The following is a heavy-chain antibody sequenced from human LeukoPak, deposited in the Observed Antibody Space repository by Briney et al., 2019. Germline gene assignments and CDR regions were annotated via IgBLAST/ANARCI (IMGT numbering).Heavy chain of an antibody. J-gene: IGHJ3*02. CDR1: GFTFSSYS. CDR2: ISSSSSYI. CDR3: ARDTAGVDNAFDI. D-gene: IGHD3-10*01. Sequence: GGSLRLSCAASGFTFSSYSMNWDRQAPGRGLEWVSSISSSSSYIYYADSVKGRFTISRDNAKKSLYLQTNSLRAEDTAVYYCARDTAGVDNAFDIWGQGTTVTVSS. V-gene: IGHV3-21*01.